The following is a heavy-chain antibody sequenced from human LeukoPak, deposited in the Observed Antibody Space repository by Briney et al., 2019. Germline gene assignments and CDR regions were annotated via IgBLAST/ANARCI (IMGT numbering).Heavy chain of an antibody. V-gene: IGHV3-33*01. CDR2: IWHDGSYK. D-gene: IGHD4-17*01. Sequence: GGSLRLSCAASGFTFSRYGMHWVRQAPGKGLEWVAVIWHDGSYKYYADSVKGRLTISRDNPRNTLYLQMNSLGVEDTAVYYCARAGYGDLNWFDPWGQGTLVAVSS. CDR1: GFTFSRYG. CDR3: ARAGYGDLNWFDP. J-gene: IGHJ5*02.